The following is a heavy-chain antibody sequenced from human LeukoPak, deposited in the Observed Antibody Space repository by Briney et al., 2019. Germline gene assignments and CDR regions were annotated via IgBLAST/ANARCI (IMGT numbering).Heavy chain of an antibody. CDR1: GFTFSSYA. J-gene: IGHJ4*02. D-gene: IGHD3-10*01. CDR3: ARGSTKGYYYGSDDY. Sequence: PGGSLRLSCAASGFTFSSYAMHWVRQAPGKGLEWVAVISYDGSNKHYADSVKGRFTISRDNSKNTLYLQMNSLRAEDTAVYYCARGSTKGYYYGSDDYWGQGILVTVSS. CDR2: ISYDGSNK. V-gene: IGHV3-30-3*01.